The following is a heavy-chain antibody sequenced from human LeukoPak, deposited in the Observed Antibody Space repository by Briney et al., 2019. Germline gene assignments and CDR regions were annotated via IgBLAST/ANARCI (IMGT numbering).Heavy chain of an antibody. D-gene: IGHD5-24*01. V-gene: IGHV3-30*04. CDR3: ARGPSRVGCYYGMDV. J-gene: IGHJ6*04. CDR1: GFTFSSYA. Sequence: GRSLRLSCAASGFTFSSYAMHWVRQVPGKGPEWVAVISYDGNNKYYADSVKGRFTISRDNSKNTLYLQMNSLRAEDTAVYYCARGPSRVGCYYGMDVWGKGTTVTVSS. CDR2: ISYDGNNK.